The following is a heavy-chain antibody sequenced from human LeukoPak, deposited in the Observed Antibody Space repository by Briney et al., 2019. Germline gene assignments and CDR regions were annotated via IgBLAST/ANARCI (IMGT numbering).Heavy chain of an antibody. CDR3: AKDKSGYDYGDYDTFDY. V-gene: IGHV3-30*02. J-gene: IGHJ4*02. CDR2: IRYDGSNK. Sequence: GGSLRLSCAASGFTFSSYGMHWVRQAPGKGLEWVAFIRYDGSNKYYADSVKGRFTISRDNSKNTLYLQMNSLRAEDTAVYYCAKDKSGYDYGDYDTFDYWGQGTLVTVSS. D-gene: IGHD4-17*01. CDR1: GFTFSSYG.